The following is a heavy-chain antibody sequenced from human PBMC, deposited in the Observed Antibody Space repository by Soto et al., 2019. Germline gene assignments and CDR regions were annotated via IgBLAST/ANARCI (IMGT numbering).Heavy chain of an antibody. D-gene: IGHD3-16*01. CDR1: GYSFTSYW. V-gene: IGHV5-51*01. Sequence: PGESLKISCKGSGYSFTSYWIGWVRQMPGKGLEWMGIIYPGDSDTRYSPSFQGQVTISADKSISTAYLQWSSLKASDTAMYYCASLSHPRARWGYYYGMDVWGQGTTVTVSS. CDR2: IYPGDSDT. J-gene: IGHJ6*02. CDR3: ASLSHPRARWGYYYGMDV.